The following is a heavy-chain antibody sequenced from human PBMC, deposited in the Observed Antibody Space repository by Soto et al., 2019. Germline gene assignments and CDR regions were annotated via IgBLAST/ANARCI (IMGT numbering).Heavy chain of an antibody. CDR2: IWYDGSNK. CDR3: ARDRFRRRGGYSQIYGMDV. V-gene: IGHV3-33*01. CDR1: GFTFSSYG. Sequence: PGGSLRLSCAASGFTFSSYGMHWVRQAPGKGLEWVAVIWYDGSNKYYADSVKGRFTISRDNSKNTLYLQMNSLRAEDTAVYYCARDRFRRRGGYSQIYGMDVWGQGTTVTVSS. J-gene: IGHJ6*02. D-gene: IGHD5-18*01.